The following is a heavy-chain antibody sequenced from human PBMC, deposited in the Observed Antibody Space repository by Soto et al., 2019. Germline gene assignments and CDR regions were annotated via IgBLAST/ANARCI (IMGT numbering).Heavy chain of an antibody. D-gene: IGHD3-9*01. Sequence: GGSLRLSCAASGFTLSSYGMHWVRQAPGKGLEWVAVISYDGSNKYYADSVKGRFTISRDNSKNTLYLQMNSLRAEDTAVYYCAKDLGPYYDILTGLGFDPWGQGTLVTVSS. J-gene: IGHJ5*02. V-gene: IGHV3-30*18. CDR2: ISYDGSNK. CDR1: GFTLSSYG. CDR3: AKDLGPYYDILTGLGFDP.